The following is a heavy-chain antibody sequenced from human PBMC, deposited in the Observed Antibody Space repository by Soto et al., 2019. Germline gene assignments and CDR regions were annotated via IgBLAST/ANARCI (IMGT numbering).Heavy chain of an antibody. CDR3: ARVVSGSGYDYYYYYGMDV. CDR2: IYSGGST. Sequence: GGSLRLSCAASGFTVSSNYMSWVRQAPGKGLEWVSVIYSGGSTYYADSVKGRFTISRDNSKNTLYLQMNSLRAEDTAVYYCARVVSGSGYDYYYYYGMDVWGQGTTVTVSS. J-gene: IGHJ6*02. V-gene: IGHV3-53*01. CDR1: GFTVSSNY. D-gene: IGHD5-12*01.